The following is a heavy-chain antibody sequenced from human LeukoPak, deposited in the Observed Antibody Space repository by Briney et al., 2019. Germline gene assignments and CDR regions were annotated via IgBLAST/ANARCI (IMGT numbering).Heavy chain of an antibody. CDR1: GGTFSSYA. CDR3: ARGEGWLRP. D-gene: IGHD5-12*01. Sequence: ASVKVSCKASGGTFSSYAISWVRQATGQGLEWMGWMNPNSGNTGYAQKFQGRVTMTRNTSISTAYMELSSLRSEDTAVYYCARGEGWLRPWGQGTLVTVSS. J-gene: IGHJ5*02. V-gene: IGHV1-8*02. CDR2: MNPNSGNT.